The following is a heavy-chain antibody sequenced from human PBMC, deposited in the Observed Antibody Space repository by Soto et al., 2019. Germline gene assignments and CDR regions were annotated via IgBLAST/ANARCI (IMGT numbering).Heavy chain of an antibody. D-gene: IGHD1-7*01. CDR1: GGTFSSYA. CDR3: ARLVTETKTPNWFDL. J-gene: IGHJ5*02. V-gene: IGHV1-69*12. Sequence: QVQLVQSGAEVKKPGSSVKVSCKASGGTFSSYAISWVRQAPGQGLEWMGGIIPNFGTANYAQKFQGRVTITADESTSTGYMELSSLRSEDTAVYYCARLVTETKTPNWFDLWGQGTLVTVSS. CDR2: IIPNFGTA.